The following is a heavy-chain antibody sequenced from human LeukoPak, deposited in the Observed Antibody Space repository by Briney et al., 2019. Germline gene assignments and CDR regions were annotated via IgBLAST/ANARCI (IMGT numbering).Heavy chain of an antibody. Sequence: GGSLRLSCAASGFPFSSYSMNWVRQAPGRGLEWVSYISSSGSTIYYADSVKGRFTISRDNAKNSLYLQMNSLRAEDTAVYYCAELGITMIGGVWGKGTTVTITS. J-gene: IGHJ6*04. CDR2: ISSSGSTI. V-gene: IGHV3-48*04. CDR3: AELGITMIGGV. CDR1: GFPFSSYS. D-gene: IGHD3-10*02.